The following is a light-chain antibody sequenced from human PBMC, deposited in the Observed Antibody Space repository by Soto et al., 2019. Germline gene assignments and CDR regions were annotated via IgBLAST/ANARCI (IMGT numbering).Light chain of an antibody. Sequence: DIQMTQSPVTLSASVGDRVAITCRASQSIAEWLAWYQHKPGKAPKLLIYRASHLASGVPSRFSGSGSGTECTFPISRLQPDDFATYYCQHYDSYPVTFCQGTHLEI. J-gene: IGKJ2*01. CDR1: QSIAEW. CDR3: QHYDSYPVT. V-gene: IGKV1-5*03. CDR2: RAS.